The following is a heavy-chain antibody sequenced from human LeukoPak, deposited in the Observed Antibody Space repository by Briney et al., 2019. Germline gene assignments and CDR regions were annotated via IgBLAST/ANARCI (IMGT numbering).Heavy chain of an antibody. J-gene: IGHJ3*02. CDR1: GGSISSYY. D-gene: IGHD1-1*01. CDR3: VRLQPNTGEWAFDI. Sequence: NPSGTLSLTCTVSGGSISSYYWSWIRQPPGEGLEWIGYISNSGSTNYNPSLKGRVTISVDTSKNQLSLKLSSVTAADTAVYHCVRLQPNTGEWAFDIWGQGTMVSVSS. CDR2: ISNSGST. V-gene: IGHV4-59*01.